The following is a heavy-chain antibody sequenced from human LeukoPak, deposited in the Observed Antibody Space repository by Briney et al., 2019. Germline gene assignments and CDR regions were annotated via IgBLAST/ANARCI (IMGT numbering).Heavy chain of an antibody. Sequence: GASVKVSFKASGYTFTSYGISWVRQAPGQGLEWMGWINPNSGGTNYAQKFQGRVTMTRDTSISTAYMELSRLRSDDTAVYYCARLRGTGYCSSTSCYNRFDYWGQGTLVTVSS. V-gene: IGHV1-2*02. CDR2: INPNSGGT. J-gene: IGHJ4*02. CDR1: GYTFTSYG. CDR3: ARLRGTGYCSSTSCYNRFDY. D-gene: IGHD2-2*02.